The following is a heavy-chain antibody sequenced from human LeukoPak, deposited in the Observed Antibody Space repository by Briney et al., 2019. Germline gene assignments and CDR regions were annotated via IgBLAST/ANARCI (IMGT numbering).Heavy chain of an antibody. CDR3: ARSAAADSYYYYMDV. J-gene: IGHJ6*03. V-gene: IGHV1-8*01. CDR1: GYTFTSYD. Sequence: ASVKVSCKASGYTFTSYDINWVRQATGQGLEWMGWMNPNSGNTGYAQKFQGRATMTRNTSISTAYMELSSLRSEDTAVYYCARSAAADSYYYYMDVWGKGTTVTISS. CDR2: MNPNSGNT. D-gene: IGHD6-13*01.